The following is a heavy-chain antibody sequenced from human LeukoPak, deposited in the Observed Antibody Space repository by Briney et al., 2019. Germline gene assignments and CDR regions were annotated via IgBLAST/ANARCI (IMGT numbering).Heavy chain of an antibody. J-gene: IGHJ4*02. CDR1: GFTFSSYE. CDR3: ARDGRRRPPSFDY. V-gene: IGHV3-48*03. Sequence: GGSLRLSCAASGFTFSSYEMNWVRQAPGKGLEWASYISSSGSTIYYADSVKGRFTISRDNAKNSLYLQMNSLRAEDTAVYYCARDGRRRPPSFDYWGQGTLVTVSS. D-gene: IGHD6-25*01. CDR2: ISSSGSTI.